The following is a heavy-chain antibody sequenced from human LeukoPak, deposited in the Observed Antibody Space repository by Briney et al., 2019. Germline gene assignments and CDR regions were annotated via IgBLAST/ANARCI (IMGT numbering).Heavy chain of an antibody. J-gene: IGHJ4*02. CDR2: IYSGGTT. D-gene: IGHD2-2*02. CDR1: GFTVSSNY. CDR3: ARDRCGSTSCYIDY. Sequence: GGSLRLSCAASGFTVSSNYMSWVRQAPGKGLEWVPVIYSGGTTYYADSVKGRFTISRDNSKNTLYLQMNSLRAEDTAVYYCARDRCGSTSCYIDYWGQGSLVTVSS. V-gene: IGHV3-66*01.